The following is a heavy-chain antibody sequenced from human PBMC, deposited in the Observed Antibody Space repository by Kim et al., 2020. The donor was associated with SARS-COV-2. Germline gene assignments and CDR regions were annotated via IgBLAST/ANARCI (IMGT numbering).Heavy chain of an antibody. CDR1: GDSFSDYG. Sequence: SVKVSCKSSGDSFSDYGFGWVRQTPGQGLEWLGSIVPIFRRPNYAQKVQGRVTITADEAATTAYMEMTSLTSDDTAVYYCARGQFGEQPQPHVDVWG. CDR2: IVPIFRRP. V-gene: IGHV1-69*13. D-gene: IGHD3-10*01. J-gene: IGHJ6*02. CDR3: ARGQFGEQPQPHVDV.